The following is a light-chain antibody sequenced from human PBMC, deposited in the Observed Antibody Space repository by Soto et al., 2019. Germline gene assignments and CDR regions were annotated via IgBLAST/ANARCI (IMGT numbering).Light chain of an antibody. J-gene: IGLJ2*01. V-gene: IGLV2-14*01. CDR1: GSDIGTYNY. Sequence: QSVLTQPASVSGSPGQSITISCIGSGSDIGTYNYVSWYQQHPGKAPKLLIYAVSNRPSGVSSRFSGSKSGITASLTISRLQAEDEADYYCSSYTSSSVVFGGGTKVTVL. CDR3: SSYTSSSVV. CDR2: AVS.